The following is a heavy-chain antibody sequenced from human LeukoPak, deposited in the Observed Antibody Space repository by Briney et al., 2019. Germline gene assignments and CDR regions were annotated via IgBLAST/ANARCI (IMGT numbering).Heavy chain of an antibody. CDR1: GFTFSSYS. D-gene: IGHD2-2*01. CDR2: ISGSGGST. CDR3: AKGDIVVVPAAMYYFDY. V-gene: IGHV3-23*01. J-gene: IGHJ4*02. Sequence: GGSLRLSCAASGFTFSSYSMNWVRQAPGKGLEWVSAISGSGGSTYYADSVKGRFTISRDNSKNTLYLQMNSLRAEDTAVYYCAKGDIVVVPAAMYYFDYWGQGTLVTVSS.